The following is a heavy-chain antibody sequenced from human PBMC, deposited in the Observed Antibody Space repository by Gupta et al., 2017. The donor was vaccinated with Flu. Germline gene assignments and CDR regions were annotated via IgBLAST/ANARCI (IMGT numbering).Heavy chain of an antibody. CDR2: INPNTGDT. J-gene: IGHJ5*02. CDR3: ARDTQYRGDYFRWVSSNWFDP. Sequence: IHWVRQAPGQGLEWMGWINPNTGDTKYTQKFQDRVTMTRDTSISTAYMELSRLTSDDTAVYYCARDTQYRGDYFRWVSSNWFDPWGQGTLVTVSS. V-gene: IGHV1-2*02. D-gene: IGHD1-26*01.